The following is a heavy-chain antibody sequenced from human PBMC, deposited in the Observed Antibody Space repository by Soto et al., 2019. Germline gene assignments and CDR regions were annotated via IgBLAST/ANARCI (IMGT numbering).Heavy chain of an antibody. V-gene: IGHV3-23*01. J-gene: IGHJ1*01. CDR2: ISGSGGST. CDR3: AKNVSGSEPHSEYFQH. Sequence: EVQLLESGGGLVQPGGSLRLSCAASGFTFSRYAMSWVRQAPGEGLEWVSAISGSGGSTYYADTVKGRFTISRDNSKNTLHLQMNSLRAEDTAVYYCAKNVSGSEPHSEYFQHWGQGTLVTVSS. CDR1: GFTFSRYA. D-gene: IGHD3-10*01.